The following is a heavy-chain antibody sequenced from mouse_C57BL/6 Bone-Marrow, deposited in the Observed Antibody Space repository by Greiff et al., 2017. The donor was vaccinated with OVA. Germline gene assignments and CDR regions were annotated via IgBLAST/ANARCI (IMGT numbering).Heavy chain of an antibody. V-gene: IGHV5-16*01. CDR2: INYDGSST. CDR3: ARGATVVPYYFDY. Sequence: EVQLVESEGGLVQPGSSMKLSCTASGFTFSDYYMAWVRQVPEKGLEWVANINYDGSSTYYLDSLKSRFIISRDNAKNILYLQMSSLKSEDTATYYCARGATVVPYYFDYWGQGTTLTVSS. CDR1: GFTFSDYY. J-gene: IGHJ2*01. D-gene: IGHD1-1*01.